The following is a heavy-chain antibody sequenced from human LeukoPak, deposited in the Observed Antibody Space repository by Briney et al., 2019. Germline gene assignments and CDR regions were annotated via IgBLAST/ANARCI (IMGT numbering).Heavy chain of an antibody. J-gene: IGHJ6*02. D-gene: IGHD3-22*01. CDR1: GYTFTSYY. CDR3: ARDPCDSSGYYLERYGMDV. CDR2: INPSGGST. V-gene: IGHV1-46*01. Sequence: ASVKVSCKASGYTFTSYYMHWVRQAPAQGLEWMGIINPSGGSTSYAQKFQGRVTMTRDTSTSTVYMELSSLRSEDTAVYYCARDPCDSSGYYLERYGMDVWGQGTTVTVSS.